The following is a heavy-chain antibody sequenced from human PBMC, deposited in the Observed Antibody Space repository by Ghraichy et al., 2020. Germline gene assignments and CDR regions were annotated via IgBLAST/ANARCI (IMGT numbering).Heavy chain of an antibody. V-gene: IGHV3-23*01. CDR3: AKPITVTTLYYYGMDV. CDR2: ISGSGGST. Sequence: LSLTCAASGFTFSSYAMSWVRQAPGKGLEWVSAISGSGGSTYYADSVKGRFTISRDNSKNTLYLQMNSLRAEDTAVYYCAKPITVTTLYYYGMDVWGQGTTVTVSS. CDR1: GFTFSSYA. J-gene: IGHJ6*02. D-gene: IGHD4-17*01.